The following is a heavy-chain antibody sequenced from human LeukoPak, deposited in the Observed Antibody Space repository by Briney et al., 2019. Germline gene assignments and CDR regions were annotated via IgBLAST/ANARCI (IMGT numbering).Heavy chain of an antibody. Sequence: GASLKISCKGSENIFTSYWISWVRQMLGKGLEWRGRIDPSDSYTNYNPSFQGHVTSSADKSISTAYLQWSSLKASDTAMYYCAASVEQWLVRGTGYYYGMYVWGEGTTVTVSS. CDR2: IDPSDSYT. J-gene: IGHJ6*01. D-gene: IGHD6-19*01. V-gene: IGHV5-10-1*01. CDR3: AASVEQWLVRGTGYYYGMYV. CDR1: ENIFTSYW.